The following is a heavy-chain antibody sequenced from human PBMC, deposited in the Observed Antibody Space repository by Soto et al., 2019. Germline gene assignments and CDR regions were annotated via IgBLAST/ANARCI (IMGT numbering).Heavy chain of an antibody. Sequence: QSVPRSVADGCSRSSSYYRSLKSQPTRKGLEWIGSIYYSGSTYYNPSLKSRVTISVDTSKNQFSLKLSSVTAAVSVVYYGVRQKVLTPPAYRGHGTPVTVSP. V-gene: IGHV4-39*01. CDR2: IYYSGST. CDR1: DGCSRSSSYY. CDR3: VRQKVLTPPAY. J-gene: IGHJ4*01. D-gene: IGHD2-8*02.